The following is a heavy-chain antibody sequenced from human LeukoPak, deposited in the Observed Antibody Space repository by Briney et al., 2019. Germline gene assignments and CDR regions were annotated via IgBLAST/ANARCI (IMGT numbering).Heavy chain of an antibody. CDR3: AKLGFGYCTNGVCSTWAEYFQH. J-gene: IGHJ1*01. CDR1: GFTFSSYS. CDR2: ISGSGGST. V-gene: IGHV3-23*01. Sequence: PGGSLRLSCAASGFTFSSYSMNWVRQAPGKGLEWVSAISGSGGSTYYADSVKGRFTISRDNSKNTLYLQMNSLRAEDTAVYYCAKLGFGYCTNGVCSTWAEYFQHWGQGTLVTVSS. D-gene: IGHD2-8*01.